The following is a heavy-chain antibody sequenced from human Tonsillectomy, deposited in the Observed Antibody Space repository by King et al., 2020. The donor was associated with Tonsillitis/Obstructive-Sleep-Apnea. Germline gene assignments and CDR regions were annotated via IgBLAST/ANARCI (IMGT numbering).Heavy chain of an antibody. D-gene: IGHD6-19*01. V-gene: IGHV4-59*08. CDR1: GGSISSYY. CDR3: ARHGGSGWYGEGFDP. J-gene: IGHJ5*02. Sequence: QLQESGPGLVKPSETLSLTCTVSGGSISSYYWSWFRQPPGKGLEWIGYIYYSGSTNYNPSLKSRVTISVDTSKNQFSLKLSSVTAADTAVYYCARHGGSGWYGEGFDPWGQGTLVTVSS. CDR2: IYYSGST.